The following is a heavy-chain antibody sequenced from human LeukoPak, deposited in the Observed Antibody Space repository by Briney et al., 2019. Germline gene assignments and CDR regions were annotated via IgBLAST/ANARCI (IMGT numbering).Heavy chain of an antibody. CDR3: GRDSGGYYWYFDL. Sequence: SETLSLTCAVYGGSFSGYYWSWIRQPPGKGLEWIGYIYYSGSTYYNPSLKSRVTISVDTSKNQFSLKLSSVTAADTAVYYCGRDSGGYYWYFDLWGRGTLVTVSS. CDR2: IYYSGST. D-gene: IGHD1-26*01. V-gene: IGHV4-34*09. J-gene: IGHJ2*01. CDR1: GGSFSGYY.